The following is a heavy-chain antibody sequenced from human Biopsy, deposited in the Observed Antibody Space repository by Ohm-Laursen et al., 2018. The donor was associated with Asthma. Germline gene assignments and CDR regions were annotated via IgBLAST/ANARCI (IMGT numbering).Heavy chain of an antibody. J-gene: IGHJ4*02. CDR1: GFTFRNFG. V-gene: IGHV3-30*03. CDR2: ISSDVRE. Sequence: SLRLSCSASGFTFRNFGMHWVRRAPGKGLGWVALISSDVREWYADSVKGRFTISRDNSKNTLDLQMNSLRGDDTAVYYCVRWRSGYPDHYSDFWGLGTLVTVSS. CDR3: VRWRSGYPDHYSDF. D-gene: IGHD2-21*01.